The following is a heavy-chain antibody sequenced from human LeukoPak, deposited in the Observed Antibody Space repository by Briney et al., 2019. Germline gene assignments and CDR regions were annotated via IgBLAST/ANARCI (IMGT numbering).Heavy chain of an antibody. CDR2: INTYNGNT. D-gene: IGHD2-15*01. CDR1: GYTFTSNS. J-gene: IGHJ4*02. Sequence: ASVKVSCKASGYTFTSNSISWVRQAPGQGLEWLGWINTYNGNTNYAQKFQGRVTMTTDTSTTTAYMELRSLRSDDTAVYYCARDGWMVAAPQDYWGQGTLVTVSS. CDR3: ARDGWMVAAPQDY. V-gene: IGHV1-18*01.